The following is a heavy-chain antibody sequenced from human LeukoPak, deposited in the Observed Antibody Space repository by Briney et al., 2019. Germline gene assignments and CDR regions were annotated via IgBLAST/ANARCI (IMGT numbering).Heavy chain of an antibody. Sequence: GGSLRLSCAASGFTFSSYWMSWVRQAPGRGLEWVANIKQDGSEKYYVDSVKGRFTISRDNAKNSLYLQMNSLGAEDTAVYYCARVGCYGSGSYYNAPLNYWGQGTLVTVSS. V-gene: IGHV3-7*01. D-gene: IGHD3-10*01. CDR2: IKQDGSEK. CDR3: ARVGCYGSGSYYNAPLNY. CDR1: GFTFSSYW. J-gene: IGHJ4*02.